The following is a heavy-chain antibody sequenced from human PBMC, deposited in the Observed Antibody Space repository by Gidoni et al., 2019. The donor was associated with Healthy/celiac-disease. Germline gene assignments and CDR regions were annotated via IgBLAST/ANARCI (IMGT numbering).Heavy chain of an antibody. D-gene: IGHD6-6*01. J-gene: IGHJ6*03. CDR1: GDSVSSNSAA. Sequence: QVQLQQSGPGLVKPSQTRSLTCAISGDSVSSNSAAWNWIRQAPSRGLEWLGMTYYRSKWSNDYAVSVKSRITINPDTSKNQFSLQLNSVTPEDTAVYYCARDREVWSSSTSRYYYYMDVWGKGTTVTVSS. CDR2: TYYRSKWSN. CDR3: ARDREVWSSSTSRYYYYMDV. V-gene: IGHV6-1*01.